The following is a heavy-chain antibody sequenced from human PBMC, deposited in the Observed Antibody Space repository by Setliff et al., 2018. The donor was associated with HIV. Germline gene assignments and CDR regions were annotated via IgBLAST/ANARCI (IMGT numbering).Heavy chain of an antibody. D-gene: IGHD6-13*01. CDR3: AWLTHGYSSRWSGSCMDV. V-gene: IGHV2-26*04. Sequence: SGPTLVNPTEPLTLTCTVSGFSLSNARMGVSWIRQPPGKAPEWLAHIFSNDEKSYSTSLKSRLTISKDTSKSQVVLTMTNMDPVDTATYYCAWLTHGYSSRWSGSCMDVWGKGPTVTVSS. CDR2: IFSNDEK. CDR1: GFSLSNARMG. J-gene: IGHJ6*03.